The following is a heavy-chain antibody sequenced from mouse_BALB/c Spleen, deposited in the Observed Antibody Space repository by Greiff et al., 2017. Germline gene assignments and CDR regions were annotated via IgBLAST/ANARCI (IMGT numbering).Heavy chain of an antibody. D-gene: IGHD2-4*01. CDR1: GYTFTSYW. CDR3: ARTYDYENYYAMDY. V-gene: IGHV1-7*01. Sequence: VQLQQSGAELAKPGASVKMSCKASGYTFTSYWMHWVKQRPGQGLEWIGYINPSTGYTEYNQKFKDKATLTADKSSNTAYMQLSSLTSEDSAVYYWARTYDYENYYAMDYWGQGTSVTVSS. CDR2: INPSTGYT. J-gene: IGHJ4*01.